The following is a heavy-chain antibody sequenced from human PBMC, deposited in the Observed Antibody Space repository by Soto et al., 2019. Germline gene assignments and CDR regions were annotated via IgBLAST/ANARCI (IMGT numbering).Heavy chain of an antibody. CDR2: ISAYNGNT. Sequence: QVQLVQSGAEVKKPGASVKVSCKASGYTFTSYGISWVRQAPGQGLEWMGWISAYNGNTNYAQKLQGRVTMTTDTTTSTAYMELRSLSCDDTAVYYCARVGDLTWIQLWDQPHYGMDVWGQGTTVTFSS. D-gene: IGHD5-18*01. CDR1: GYTFTSYG. V-gene: IGHV1-18*01. J-gene: IGHJ6*02. CDR3: ARVGDLTWIQLWDQPHYGMDV.